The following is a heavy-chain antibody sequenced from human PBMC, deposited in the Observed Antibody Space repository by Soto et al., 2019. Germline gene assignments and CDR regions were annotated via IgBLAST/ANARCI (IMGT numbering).Heavy chain of an antibody. Sequence: SVPLSLTCTVAGGYISSSSYYCGWNSKPPGKGLEWIGSIYYSGSTYYNPSLKSRVTISVDTSKNQFSLKLSSVTAADTAVYYCARSGGIFGVVIPDFDYWGQGTLVTVSS. CDR2: IYYSGST. D-gene: IGHD3-3*01. CDR1: GGYISSSSYY. V-gene: IGHV4-39*01. J-gene: IGHJ4*02. CDR3: ARSGGIFGVVIPDFDY.